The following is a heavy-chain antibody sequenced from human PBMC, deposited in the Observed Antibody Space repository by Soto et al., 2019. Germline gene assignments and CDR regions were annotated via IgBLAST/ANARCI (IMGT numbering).Heavy chain of an antibody. CDR1: GFTFSSYA. CDR2: ISSNGGST. J-gene: IGHJ4*02. Sequence: LRLSCSASGFTFSSYAMHWVRQAPGKGLEYVSAISSNGGSTYYADSVKGRFTISRDNSKNTLYLQMSSLRAEDTAVYYCVKGPDYDILTGPFDYWGQGTLVTVSS. V-gene: IGHV3-64D*06. CDR3: VKGPDYDILTGPFDY. D-gene: IGHD3-9*01.